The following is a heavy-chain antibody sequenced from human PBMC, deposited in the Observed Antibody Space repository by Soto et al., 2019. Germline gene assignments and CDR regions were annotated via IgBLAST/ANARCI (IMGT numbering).Heavy chain of an antibody. D-gene: IGHD2-15*01. Sequence: SETLSLTCAVYGGSFSGYYWSWIRQPPGKGLEWIGEINHSGSTNYNPSLKSRVTISVDTSKNQFSLKLSSVTAADTAVYYCARGNIVVVRAATRYTDYWGPATLVTVSS. CDR1: GGSFSGYY. CDR2: INHSGST. J-gene: IGHJ4*02. V-gene: IGHV4-34*01. CDR3: ARGNIVVVRAATRYTDY.